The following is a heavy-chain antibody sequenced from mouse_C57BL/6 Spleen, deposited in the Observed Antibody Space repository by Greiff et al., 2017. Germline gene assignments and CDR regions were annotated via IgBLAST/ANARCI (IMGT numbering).Heavy chain of an antibody. V-gene: IGHV1-64*01. J-gene: IGHJ2*01. CDR3: ARGGAYYGSSYDY. CDR1: GYTFTSYW. CDR2: IHPNSGST. D-gene: IGHD1-1*01. Sequence: QVQLQQPGAELVKPGASVKLSCKASGYTFTSYWMHWVKQRPGQGLEWIGMIHPNSGSTNYNEKFKSKATLTVDKSSSTAYMQLSSLTSEDSAVYYCARGGAYYGSSYDYWGQGTTLTVSA.